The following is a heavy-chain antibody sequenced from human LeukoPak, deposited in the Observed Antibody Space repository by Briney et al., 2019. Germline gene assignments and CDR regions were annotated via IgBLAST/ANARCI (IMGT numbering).Heavy chain of an antibody. CDR3: ARDFDRAGDYHNFDF. V-gene: IGHV3-23*01. Sequence: GGSLRLSCAASGFTFSSYSMSWVRQAPGKGLEWVSAISGSGGSTYYADSVKGRFTISRDNSKNTLYLQMDRLRAEDTAVYYCARDFDRAGDYHNFDFWGQGTLVTVSS. D-gene: IGHD3-9*01. CDR2: ISGSGGST. CDR1: GFTFSSYS. J-gene: IGHJ4*02.